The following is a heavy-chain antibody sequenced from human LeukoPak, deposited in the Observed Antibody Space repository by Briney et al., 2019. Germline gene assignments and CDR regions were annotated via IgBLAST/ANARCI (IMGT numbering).Heavy chain of an antibody. CDR3: ARGDGGYSD. Sequence: PSETLSLTCAVSGYSISSGYYWGWIRQPPGKGLEWIGSVFHSGSTSSYPSLKSRVTISVDTSKNQFSLKLSSVTAADTAVYYCARGDGGYSDWGQGTLVTVSS. V-gene: IGHV4-38-2*01. J-gene: IGHJ4*02. D-gene: IGHD5-12*01. CDR1: GYSISSGYY. CDR2: VFHSGST.